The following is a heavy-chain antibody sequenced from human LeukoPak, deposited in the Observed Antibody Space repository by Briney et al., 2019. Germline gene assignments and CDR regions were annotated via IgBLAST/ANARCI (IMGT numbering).Heavy chain of an antibody. J-gene: IGHJ4*02. D-gene: IGHD6-19*01. CDR1: GGTFSSYA. Sequence: SVKVSRKASGGTFSSYAISWVRQAPGQGLEWMGGIIPIFGTANYAQKFQGRVAITADESTSTAYMELSSLRSEDTAVYYCRGAVAGTALDYWGQGTLVTVSS. CDR3: RGAVAGTALDY. V-gene: IGHV1-69*13. CDR2: IIPIFGTA.